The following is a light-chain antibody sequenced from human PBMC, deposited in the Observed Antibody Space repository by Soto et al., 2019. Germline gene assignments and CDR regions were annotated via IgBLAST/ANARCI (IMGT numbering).Light chain of an antibody. CDR3: NSYTSSSTWV. J-gene: IGLJ7*01. V-gene: IGLV2-14*01. CDR2: EVS. Sequence: QSALTQPASVSGSPGQSITISCTGTSSDVAGYNYVSWYQQHPGKAPKLMIYEVSNRPSGVSNRFSGSKSGNTASLTISGLQAADEADYYCNSYTSSSTWVFGGGTQLTVL. CDR1: SSDVAGYNY.